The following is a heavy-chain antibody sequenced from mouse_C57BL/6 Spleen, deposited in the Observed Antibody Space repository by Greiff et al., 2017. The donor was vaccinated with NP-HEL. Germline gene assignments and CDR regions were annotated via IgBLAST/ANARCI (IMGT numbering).Heavy chain of an antibody. CDR1: GFTFSSYT. J-gene: IGHJ2*01. V-gene: IGHV5-9*01. Sequence: EVMLVESGGGLVKPGGSLKLSCAASGFTFSSYTMSWVRQTPEKRLEWVATISGGGGNTYYPDSVKGRVTISRDNAKNTLYLQMSSLRSEDTALYYCARRGVYSIFDYWGQGTTLTVSS. D-gene: IGHD2-5*01. CDR2: ISGGGGNT. CDR3: ARRGVYSIFDY.